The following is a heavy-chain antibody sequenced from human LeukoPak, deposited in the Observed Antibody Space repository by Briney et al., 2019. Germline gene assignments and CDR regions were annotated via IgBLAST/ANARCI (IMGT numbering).Heavy chain of an antibody. Sequence: GESLKISCKGSGYSFTSYWIGWVRQMPGKGLEWMGRIDPSDSYTNYSPSFQGHVTISADKSISTAYLQWSSLKASDTAMYYCARQGNWNDVLLVWFDPWGQGTLVTVSS. CDR1: GYSFTSYW. CDR2: IDPSDSYT. V-gene: IGHV5-10-1*01. D-gene: IGHD1-1*01. J-gene: IGHJ5*02. CDR3: ARQGNWNDVLLVWFDP.